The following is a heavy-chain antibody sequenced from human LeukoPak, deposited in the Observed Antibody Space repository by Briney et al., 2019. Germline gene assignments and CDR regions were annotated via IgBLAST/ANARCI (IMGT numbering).Heavy chain of an antibody. CDR1: GFTFGDYA. D-gene: IGHD2-21*02. V-gene: IGHV3-49*04. CDR3: TRDGCGGDCSYYYYYGMDV. CDR2: IRSKAYGGTT. Sequence: GGSLRLSCTASGFTFGDYAMSWVRQAPGKGLEWVGFIRSKAYGGTTEYAASVKGRLTISRDDSKSIAYLQMNSLKTEDTAVYYCTRDGCGGDCSYYYYYGMDVWGKGTTVTVSS. J-gene: IGHJ6*04.